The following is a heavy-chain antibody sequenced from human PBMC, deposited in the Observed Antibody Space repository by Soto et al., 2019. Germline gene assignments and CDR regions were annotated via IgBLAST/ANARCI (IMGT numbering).Heavy chain of an antibody. D-gene: IGHD2-2*01. V-gene: IGHV4-39*01. CDR3: VRSTDDIVVVPAAISFDY. Sequence: PSETLSLTCTVSGGSISSSSYYWGWIRQPPGKGMEWIGSIYYSGSTYYNPSLKSRVTISVDTSKNQFSLKLSSVTAADTTVYYCVRSTDDIVVVPAAISFDYWGQGTLVTVFS. CDR1: GGSISSSSYY. J-gene: IGHJ4*02. CDR2: IYYSGST.